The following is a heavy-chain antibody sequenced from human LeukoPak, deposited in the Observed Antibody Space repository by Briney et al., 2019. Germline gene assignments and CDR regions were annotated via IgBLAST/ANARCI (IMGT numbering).Heavy chain of an antibody. J-gene: IGHJ6*03. V-gene: IGHV4-59*01. CDR2: IYYSGST. CDR3: ARDVGWRGMNYYMDV. D-gene: IGHD3-3*01. Sequence: SETLSLTCTVSGGSISSYYWSWIRQPPGKGLEWIGYIYYSGSTNYNPSLKSRVTISVDTSKNQFSLKLGSVTAADTAVYYCARDVGWRGMNYYMDVWGKGTTVTVSS. CDR1: GGSISSYY.